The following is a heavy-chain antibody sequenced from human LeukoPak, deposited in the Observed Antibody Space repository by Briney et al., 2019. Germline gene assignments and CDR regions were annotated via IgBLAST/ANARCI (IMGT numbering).Heavy chain of an antibody. CDR1: GYTFTGYY. Sequence: ASVKVSCKASGYTFTGYYMHWVRQAPGQGLEWMGWINPNSGGTNYAQKFQGRVTMTRDTSTSTAYMELRSLRSDDTAVYYCARDLGMATTGDAFDIWGQGTMVTVSS. CDR2: INPNSGGT. V-gene: IGHV1-2*02. J-gene: IGHJ3*02. D-gene: IGHD5-24*01. CDR3: ARDLGMATTGDAFDI.